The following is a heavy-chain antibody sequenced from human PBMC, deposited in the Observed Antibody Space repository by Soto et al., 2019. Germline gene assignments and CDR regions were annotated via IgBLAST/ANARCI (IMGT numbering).Heavy chain of an antibody. CDR2: IKQDGSEK. Sequence: PGGSLRLSCTASGFTFGDYAMSWFRQGPGKGLEWVANIKQDGSEKYYVDSVKGRFTISRDNAKNSLYLQMNSLRAEDTAVYYCARIQGYDFWSGYYSGYYYYGMDVWGQGTTVTVSS. V-gene: IGHV3-7*01. J-gene: IGHJ6*02. CDR3: ARIQGYDFWSGYYSGYYYYGMDV. D-gene: IGHD3-3*01. CDR1: GFTFGDYA.